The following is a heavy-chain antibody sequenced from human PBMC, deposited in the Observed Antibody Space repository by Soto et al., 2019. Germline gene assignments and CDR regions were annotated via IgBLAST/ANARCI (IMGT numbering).Heavy chain of an antibody. CDR1: GFTFSNYA. V-gene: IGHV3-30-3*01. CDR2: ISYDGSNK. J-gene: IGHJ4*02. CDR3: ASGPGISVAGTDY. Sequence: QVQLVESGGGVVQPGRSLRLSCAASGFTFSNYAMHWVRQAPGKGLEWVAVISYDGSNKYYADSVKGRFTTSRDNSKNTLYLQMNSLRAEDTAVYYCASGPGISVAGTDYWGQGTLVTVSS. D-gene: IGHD6-19*01.